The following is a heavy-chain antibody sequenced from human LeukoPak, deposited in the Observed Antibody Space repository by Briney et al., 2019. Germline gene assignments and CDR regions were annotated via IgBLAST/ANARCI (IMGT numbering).Heavy chain of an antibody. Sequence: GGSLRLSCAASGFTFSSYGLSWLRQAPGKGLEWVAAIRASVSGTYYADSVQGRFIISRDNSKNTLYLQMDRLRADDTAVYYCAKDLNNNGRGFDYWGQGTLVTVSS. V-gene: IGHV3-23*01. CDR2: IRASVSGT. D-gene: IGHD1-14*01. CDR3: AKDLNNNGRGFDY. J-gene: IGHJ4*02. CDR1: GFTFSSYG.